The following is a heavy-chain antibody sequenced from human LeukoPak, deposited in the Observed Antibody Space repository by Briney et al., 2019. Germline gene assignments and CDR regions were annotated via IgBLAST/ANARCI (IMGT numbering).Heavy chain of an antibody. V-gene: IGHV3-30*18. D-gene: IGHD2-21*01. J-gene: IGHJ5*02. Sequence: PGGSLRLSCTASKFTFSDYAMHWVRQAPGKGLEWVAVISHDGSNIHYGDSVKGRFTISRDNSKNTLYLQMNSLRVEDTAVYYCAKDPYRVVVATGNYLDPWGQGTLVTVSA. CDR2: ISHDGSNI. CDR1: KFTFSDYA. CDR3: AKDPYRVVVATGNYLDP.